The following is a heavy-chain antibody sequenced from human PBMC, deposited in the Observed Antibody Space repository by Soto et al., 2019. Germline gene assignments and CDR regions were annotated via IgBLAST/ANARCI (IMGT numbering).Heavy chain of an antibody. Sequence: LSLTCAVYGGSFSGYYWSWIRQPPGKGLEWIGEINHSGSTNYNPSLKSRVTTSVDTSKNQFSLKLSSVTAADTAVYYCARGPDIVVGKGMDVWGQGTTVTVS. CDR1: GGSFSGYY. CDR2: INHSGST. V-gene: IGHV4-34*01. J-gene: IGHJ6*02. CDR3: ARGPDIVVGKGMDV. D-gene: IGHD2-2*01.